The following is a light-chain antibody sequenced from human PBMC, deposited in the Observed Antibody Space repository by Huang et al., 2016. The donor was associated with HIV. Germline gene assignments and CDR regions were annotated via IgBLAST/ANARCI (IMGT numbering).Light chain of an antibody. Sequence: EIVMTQSPATLSVSPGERATLSCRASQSVGSNLAWYQQKHGQAPRLLIYGASTRVTGVPARFSGSGSGTEFTLTISSLQSEDFAVYYCQQYDNGPIAFGQGTRLEI. CDR2: GAS. V-gene: IGKV3-15*01. CDR3: QQYDNGPIA. CDR1: QSVGSN. J-gene: IGKJ5*01.